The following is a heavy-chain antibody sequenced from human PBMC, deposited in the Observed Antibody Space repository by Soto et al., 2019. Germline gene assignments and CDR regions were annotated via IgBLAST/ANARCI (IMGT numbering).Heavy chain of an antibody. CDR1: GASVSGDGSY. CDR2: IHNSGST. Sequence: QVQLQESGPGLVKPSQTLSLTCLVSGASVSGDGSYCSWIRQHPGKGLEFIGYIHNSGSTYSNPSLENRFAMSIDTSKNQCSPRLSSVTAAYSAVYFCARDLGSEQWFFDNWGQGILVTVSS. CDR3: ARDLGSEQWFFDN. D-gene: IGHD6-19*01. J-gene: IGHJ4*02. V-gene: IGHV4-30-4*01.